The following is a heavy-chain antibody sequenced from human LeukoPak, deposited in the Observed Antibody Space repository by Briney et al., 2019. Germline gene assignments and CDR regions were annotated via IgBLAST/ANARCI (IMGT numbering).Heavy chain of an antibody. CDR3: ARTTSMIIVVTDAFDI. Sequence: GGSLRLSCAASGFTFSSYSMNWVRQDPGKGLEWVSSISSSSSYIYYADSVKGRFTISRDNAKNSLYLQMNSLRAEDTAVYYFARTTSMIIVVTDAFDILGQGTMVTVSS. D-gene: IGHD3-22*01. V-gene: IGHV3-21*01. CDR1: GFTFSSYS. J-gene: IGHJ3*02. CDR2: ISSSSSYI.